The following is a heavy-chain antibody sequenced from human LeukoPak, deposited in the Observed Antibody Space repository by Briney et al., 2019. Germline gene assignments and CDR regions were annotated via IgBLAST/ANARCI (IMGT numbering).Heavy chain of an antibody. V-gene: IGHV3-53*01. Sequence: QAGGSLRLSCAASGITVSSNYMSWVRQAPGKGLEWVSVIYSGGSTYYADSVKGRFTISRDNSKNTLYLQMNSLRAEDTAVYYCATHRGARQQRYLGYYYYYMDVWGKGTTVTVSS. CDR1: GITVSSNY. CDR2: IYSGGST. D-gene: IGHD3-9*01. CDR3: ATHRGARQQRYLGYYYYYMDV. J-gene: IGHJ6*03.